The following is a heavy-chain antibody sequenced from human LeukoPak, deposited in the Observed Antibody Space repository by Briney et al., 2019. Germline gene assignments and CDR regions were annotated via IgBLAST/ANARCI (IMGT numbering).Heavy chain of an antibody. Sequence: GASVKVSCKASGYTFTSYYMHWVRQAPGQGLEWMGIINLSGGSTSYAQKFQGRVTMTRDTSTSTVYMELSSLRSEDTAEYYCAREGPGYSSGGSDFDYWGQGTLVTVSS. CDR1: GYTFTSYY. J-gene: IGHJ4*02. D-gene: IGHD6-19*01. V-gene: IGHV1-46*01. CDR2: INLSGGST. CDR3: AREGPGYSSGGSDFDY.